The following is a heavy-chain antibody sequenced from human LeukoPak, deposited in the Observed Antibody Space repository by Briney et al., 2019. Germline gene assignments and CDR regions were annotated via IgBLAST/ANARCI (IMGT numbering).Heavy chain of an antibody. V-gene: IGHV3-21*01. CDR1: GFTFSSYS. CDR3: ARASYSSGWYDY. CDR2: ISSSSSYI. D-gene: IGHD6-19*01. Sequence: GGSLRLSCAASGFTFSSYSMNWARQAPGKGLEWVSSISSSSSYIYYADSVKGRFTISRDNAKNSLYLQMNSLRAEDTAVYYCARASYSSGWYDYWGQGTLVTVSS. J-gene: IGHJ4*02.